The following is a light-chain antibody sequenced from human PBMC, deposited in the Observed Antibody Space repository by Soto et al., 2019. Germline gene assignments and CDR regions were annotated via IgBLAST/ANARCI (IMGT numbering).Light chain of an antibody. V-gene: IGLV2-14*01. CDR3: KSYTSGSTYV. Sequence: QPASVSGSPGQSIAISCTGTSSDVGGYNYVSWYQQHPGKAPKLMIFDVSNRPSGVSNRFSGSKSGDTASLTISGLQAEDEADYYCKSYTSGSTYVFGTGTKVTVL. J-gene: IGLJ1*01. CDR1: SSDVGGYNY. CDR2: DVS.